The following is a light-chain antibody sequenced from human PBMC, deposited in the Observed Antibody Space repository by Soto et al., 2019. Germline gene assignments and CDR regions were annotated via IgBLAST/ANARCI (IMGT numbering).Light chain of an antibody. CDR1: QGISTD. V-gene: IGKV1-39*01. CDR3: QQTRTLPET. CDR2: AAS. J-gene: IGKJ2*01. Sequence: DIQMTQSPSSLSAPVGDRVTITCRASQGISTDLNWYQQKPGKPPRLLMYAASTLQSGVPSRFSGSGSGTDFTLTISSLQPEDFVTYYCQQTRTLPETFGQGTKVEIK.